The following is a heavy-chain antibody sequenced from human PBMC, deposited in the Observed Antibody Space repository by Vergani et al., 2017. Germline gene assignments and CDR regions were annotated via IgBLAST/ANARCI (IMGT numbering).Heavy chain of an antibody. CDR1: GGSIRSYY. CDR3: ASAPLIAVAGPYYFDY. CDR2: IYSSGST. Sequence: QVQLQESGPGLVKPSETLSLTCTVSGGSIRSYYWSWIRQPTGKGLEWIGYIYSSGSTNYHPSLKSRVTISVDTSKNQFSLQLSSVTAADTAVYYCASAPLIAVAGPYYFDYWGQGTLVTVSS. D-gene: IGHD6-19*01. V-gene: IGHV4-59*01. J-gene: IGHJ4*02.